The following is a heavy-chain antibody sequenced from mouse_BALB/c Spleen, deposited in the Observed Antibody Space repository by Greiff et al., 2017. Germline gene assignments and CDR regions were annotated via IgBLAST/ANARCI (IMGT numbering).Heavy chain of an antibody. CDR2: IWGGGST. D-gene: IGHD1-1*01. Sequence: VKLVESGPGLVAPSQSLSITCTVSGFSLSRYSVHWVRQPPGKGLEWLGMIWGGGSTDYNSALKSRLSISKDNSKSQVFLKMNSLQTDDTAMYYCARRGNYDEGFAYWGQGTLVTVSA. CDR1: GFSLSRYS. V-gene: IGHV2-6-4*01. J-gene: IGHJ3*01. CDR3: ARRGNYDEGFAY.